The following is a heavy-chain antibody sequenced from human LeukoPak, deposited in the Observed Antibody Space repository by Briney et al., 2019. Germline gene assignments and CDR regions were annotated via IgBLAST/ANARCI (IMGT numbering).Heavy chain of an antibody. D-gene: IGHD2-15*01. CDR2: INPNSGGT. J-gene: IGHJ4*02. CDR3: ARGAPGSYCSGGSCPYFDY. CDR1: GYTFTGYY. V-gene: IGHV1-2*02. Sequence: GASVKVSCKAPGYTFTGYYMHWVRQAPGQGLEWMGWINPNSGGTNYAQKFQGRVTMTRNTSISTAYMELSSLGSEDTAVYYCARGAPGSYCSGGSCPYFDYWGQGTLVAVSS.